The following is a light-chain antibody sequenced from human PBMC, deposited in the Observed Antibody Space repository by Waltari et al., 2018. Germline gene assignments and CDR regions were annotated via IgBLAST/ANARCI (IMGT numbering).Light chain of an antibody. J-gene: IGLJ3*02. CDR3: QSFDISLNGWV. Sequence: QSVLTQPPSVSGAPGPWVTISCTGSSSNIGAGYAVHWYQQLPGTAPKLLIYVNNRRPSGVPDRFSGSRSPTSASLAITGLQPEDEADYYCQSFDISLNGWVFGGGTKVTVL. CDR1: SSNIGAGYA. V-gene: IGLV1-40*01. CDR2: VNN.